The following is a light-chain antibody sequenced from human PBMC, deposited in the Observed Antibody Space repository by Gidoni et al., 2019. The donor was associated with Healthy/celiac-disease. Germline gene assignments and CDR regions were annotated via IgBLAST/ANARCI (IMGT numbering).Light chain of an antibody. CDR1: SSNIGAGYD. CDR2: GNS. CDR3: QSYDSSLSGSV. V-gene: IGLV1-40*01. J-gene: IGLJ3*02. Sequence: QSVLTQPPSVSGAPGQRVTISCTGSSSNIGAGYDVHWYQPLPGPAPKLLSSGNSNRPSGVPDRFSGSKSGTSASLAITGLQAEDEADYYCQSYDSSLSGSVFGGGTKLTVL.